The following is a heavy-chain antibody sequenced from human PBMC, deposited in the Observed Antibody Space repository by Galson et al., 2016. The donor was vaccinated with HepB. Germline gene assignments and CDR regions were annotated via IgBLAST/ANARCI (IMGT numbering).Heavy chain of an antibody. CDR1: GFSFNNSG. D-gene: IGHD1-26*01. CDR3: ASGIVGSANRDY. V-gene: IGHV3-30*03. CDR2: ISYDGVRE. J-gene: IGHJ4*02. Sequence: SLRLSCAASGFSFNNSGMHWVRQVPGKGLEWLAVISYDGVREEYADSVRARFIISRDNSRYTLHLQMNSLRTEDTAVYFCASGIVGSANRDYWGQGTMVTVSS.